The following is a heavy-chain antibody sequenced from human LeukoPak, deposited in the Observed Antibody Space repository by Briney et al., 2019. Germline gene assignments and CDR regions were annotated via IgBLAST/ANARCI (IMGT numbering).Heavy chain of an antibody. CDR3: ARYEEFSTGYSASSPRHYFDH. J-gene: IGHJ4*02. Sequence: SETLSLTCTVSGGSLNSYYWSWIRQPPGKGLECIGHIYYTWSTYYKPSLESRVTISVDTAKNQISLTLSSVTAADTAVYYCARYEEFSTGYSASSPRHYFDHWGQGTMVTVSS. CDR1: GGSLNSYY. D-gene: IGHD3/OR15-3a*01. CDR2: IYYTWST. V-gene: IGHV4-59*01.